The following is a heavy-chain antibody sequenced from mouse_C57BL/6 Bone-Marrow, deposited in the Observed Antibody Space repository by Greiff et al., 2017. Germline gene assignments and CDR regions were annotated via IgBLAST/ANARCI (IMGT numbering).Heavy chain of an antibody. D-gene: IGHD1-1*01. J-gene: IGHJ1*03. V-gene: IGHV1-85*01. CDR1: GYTFTSYD. CDR3: ARLEFDGSSGDWYFDV. Sequence: QVQLKESGPELVKPGASVKLSCKASGYTFTSYDINWVKQRPGQGFEWIGWIYPRDGSTKYNEKFKGKATLTVDTYSSTAYMELHSLTSEDSAVYFCARLEFDGSSGDWYFDVWGTGTTVTVSS. CDR2: IYPRDGST.